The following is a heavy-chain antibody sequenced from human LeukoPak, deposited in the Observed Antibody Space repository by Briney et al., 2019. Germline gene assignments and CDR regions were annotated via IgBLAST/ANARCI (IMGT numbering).Heavy chain of an antibody. V-gene: IGHV3-11*04. J-gene: IGHJ3*02. Sequence: PGGSLRLSCAASGFTFSDYYMSWIRQAPGKGLEWVSYISSSGSTIYYADSVKGRFTISRDNAKNTLYLQMNSLRAEDTAVYYCATIAARPSHDAFDIWGQGTMVTVSS. CDR2: ISSSGSTI. CDR1: GFTFSDYY. D-gene: IGHD6-6*01. CDR3: ATIAARPSHDAFDI.